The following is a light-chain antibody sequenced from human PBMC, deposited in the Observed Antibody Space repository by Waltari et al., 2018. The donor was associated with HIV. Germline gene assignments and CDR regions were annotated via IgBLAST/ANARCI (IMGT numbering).Light chain of an antibody. CDR3: HSYDSSLDGWV. CDR2: GYN. CDR1: SSNIAADYP. Sequence: QSVLTQPPSVSGAPGQRVTIPCTGSSSNIAADYPVNWYQQLPGTAPKLLIYGYNNRPSGVPDRFSGSKSGTSASLAITGLQAEDEADYYCHSYDSSLDGWVFGGGTKLTVL. V-gene: IGLV1-40*01. J-gene: IGLJ3*02.